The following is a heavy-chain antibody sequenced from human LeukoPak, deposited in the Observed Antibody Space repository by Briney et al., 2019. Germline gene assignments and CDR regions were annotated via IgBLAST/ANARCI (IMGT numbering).Heavy chain of an antibody. V-gene: IGHV4-59*01. Sequence: SETLSLTCSVSGASIDNYFWTWIRQPPGKGLEWIGYVDYIGNTDYNPSLKSRVTISVDMSKSRFSLNLSSVAAADTAVYYCAVERRNSWQTGAFDYWGQGILVTVSS. CDR3: AVERRNSWQTGAFDY. CDR1: GASIDNYF. CDR2: VDYIGNT. D-gene: IGHD3-9*01. J-gene: IGHJ4*02.